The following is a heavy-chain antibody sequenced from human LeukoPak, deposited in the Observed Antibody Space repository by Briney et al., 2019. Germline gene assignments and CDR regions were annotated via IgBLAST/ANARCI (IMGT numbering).Heavy chain of an antibody. V-gene: IGHV5-51*01. CDR3: ARAGRGYSYGYDAFDI. Sequence: PGESLKISCKGSGYSFTSYWIGWVRQMAGKGLEWMGIIYPGDSDTRYSPSFQGQVTISADKSISTAYLQWSSLKASDTAMYYCARAGRGYSYGYDAFDIWGQGTMVTVSS. D-gene: IGHD5-18*01. J-gene: IGHJ3*02. CDR1: GYSFTSYW. CDR2: IYPGDSDT.